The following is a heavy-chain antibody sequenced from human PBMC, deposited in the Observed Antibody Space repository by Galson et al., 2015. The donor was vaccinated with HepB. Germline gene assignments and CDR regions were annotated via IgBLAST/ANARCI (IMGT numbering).Heavy chain of an antibody. Sequence: SVKVSCKASGYTFTSYYMHWVRQAPGQGLEWMGIINPSGGSTSYAQKFRGRVTMTRDTSTSTVYMELSSLRSEDTAVYYCATQRQQLVRGPSARNHPFDYWGQGTLVTVSS. J-gene: IGHJ4*02. D-gene: IGHD6-13*01. CDR3: ATQRQQLVRGPSARNHPFDY. V-gene: IGHV1-46*01. CDR2: INPSGGST. CDR1: GYTFTSYY.